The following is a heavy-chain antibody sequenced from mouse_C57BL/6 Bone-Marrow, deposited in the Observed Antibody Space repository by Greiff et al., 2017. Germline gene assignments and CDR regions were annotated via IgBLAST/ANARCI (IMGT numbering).Heavy chain of an antibody. J-gene: IGHJ3*01. D-gene: IGHD1-1*01. CDR3: TTIYGSSGFAY. CDR2: IDPENGDT. CDR1: GFNIKDDY. Sequence: EVQVVESGAELVRPGASVKLSCTASGFNIKDDYMHWVKQRPEQGLEWIGWIDPENGDTEYASKFQGQATITADTSSNTAYLQLSSLTSEDTAVYYCTTIYGSSGFAYWGQGTLVTVSA. V-gene: IGHV14-4*01.